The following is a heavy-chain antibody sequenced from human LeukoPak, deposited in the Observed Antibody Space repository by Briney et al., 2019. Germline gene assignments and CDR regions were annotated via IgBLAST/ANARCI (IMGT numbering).Heavy chain of an antibody. V-gene: IGHV3-64*01. CDR2: ISSNGGST. D-gene: IGHD6-19*01. J-gene: IGHJ6*03. Sequence: PGGSLRLSCAASGFTFSRYAMHWVRQAPGKGLEYVSAISSNGGSTYYANSVKGRFTISRDNSKNTLYLQMGSLRAEDMAVYYCARGSLAVAGNFYYYYMDVWGKGTTVTVSS. CDR3: ARGSLAVAGNFYYYYMDV. CDR1: GFTFSRYA.